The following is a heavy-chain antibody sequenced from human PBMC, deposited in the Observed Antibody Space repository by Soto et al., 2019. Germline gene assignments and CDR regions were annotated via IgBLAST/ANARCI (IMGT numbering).Heavy chain of an antibody. D-gene: IGHD3-9*01. J-gene: IGHJ6*02. CDR2: IIPIFGTA. CDR3: AFEGPGYYGMDV. CDR1: GGTFSSYA. Sequence: ASVKVSCKASGGTFSSYAISWVRQAPGQGLEWMGGIIPIFGTANYAQKFQGRVTITADESTSTAYMELSSLRSEDTAVYYCAFEGPGYYGMDVWGQGTTVTVSS. V-gene: IGHV1-69*13.